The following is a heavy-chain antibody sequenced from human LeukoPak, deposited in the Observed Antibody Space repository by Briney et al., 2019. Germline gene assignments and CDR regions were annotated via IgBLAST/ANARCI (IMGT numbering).Heavy chain of an antibody. Sequence: ASVKVSCKVSGYTLTELSMHWVRQAPGQGLEWMGIINPSGGSTSYAQKFQGRVTMTRDTSTSTVYMELSSLRSEDTAVYYCARDVIVGHAFDIWGQGTMVTVSS. J-gene: IGHJ3*02. V-gene: IGHV1-46*01. D-gene: IGHD2/OR15-2a*01. CDR3: ARDVIVGHAFDI. CDR1: GYTLTELS. CDR2: INPSGGST.